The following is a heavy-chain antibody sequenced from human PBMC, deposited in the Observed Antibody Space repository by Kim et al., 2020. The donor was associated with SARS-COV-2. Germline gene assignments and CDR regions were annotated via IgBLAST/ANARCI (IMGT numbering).Heavy chain of an antibody. V-gene: IGHV3-23*01. J-gene: IGHJ3*02. CDR2: ISGSGGST. CDR1: GFTFSSYA. D-gene: IGHD2-2*02. Sequence: GGSLRLSCAASGFTFSSYAMSWVRQAPGKGLEWVSAISGSGGSTYYADSVKGRFTISRDNSKNTLYLQMNSLRAEDTAVYYCAKDRVEPIVPAAIPKNAFDIWGQGTMVTVSS. CDR3: AKDRVEPIVPAAIPKNAFDI.